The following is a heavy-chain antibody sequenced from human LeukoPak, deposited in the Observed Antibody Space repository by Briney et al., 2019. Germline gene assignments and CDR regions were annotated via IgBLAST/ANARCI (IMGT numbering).Heavy chain of an antibody. Sequence: SETLSLTCAVYGGSFSGYYWSWIRLPPGKGLEWIGEINHSGSTNYNPSLKSRVTISVDTSKNQFSLKLSSVTAADTAVYYCAIGTDAFDIWGQGTMVTVSS. CDR2: INHSGST. V-gene: IGHV4-34*01. CDR3: AIGTDAFDI. J-gene: IGHJ3*02. CDR1: GGSFSGYY.